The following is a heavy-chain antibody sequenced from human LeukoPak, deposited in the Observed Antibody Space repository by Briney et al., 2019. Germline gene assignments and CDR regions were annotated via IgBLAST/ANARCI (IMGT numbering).Heavy chain of an antibody. CDR2: VHLDGRT. J-gene: IGHJ4*02. CDR1: GGSVTSTNW. V-gene: IGHV4-4*02. CDR3: AREGGFYRPLDY. D-gene: IGHD3-3*01. Sequence: SETLSLTCDVSGGSVTSTNWRTWVRQPPGKGLEWIGEVHLDGRTKYNPSLRSRLIMSGDLPENHISLKLTSVTAADTAVYYCAREGGFYRPLDYSGQGTLVAVSS.